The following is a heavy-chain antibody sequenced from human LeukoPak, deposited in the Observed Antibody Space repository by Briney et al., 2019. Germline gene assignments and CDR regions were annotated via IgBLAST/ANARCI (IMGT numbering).Heavy chain of an antibody. Sequence: SVKVSCKASGGTFSSYAISWVRQAPGQGLEWMGGIIPIFGTANYAQKFQGRVTITADESTSTAYMELSSLRSEDTAVYYCARDRWGVVVPAAIDAFDIWGQGTMVTVSS. CDR3: ARDRWGVVVPAAIDAFDI. V-gene: IGHV1-69*13. CDR1: GGTFSSYA. CDR2: IIPIFGTA. D-gene: IGHD2-2*02. J-gene: IGHJ3*02.